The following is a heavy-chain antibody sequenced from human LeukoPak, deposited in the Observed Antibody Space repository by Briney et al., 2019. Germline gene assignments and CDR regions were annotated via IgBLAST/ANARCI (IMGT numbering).Heavy chain of an antibody. CDR2: MNPNSGNT. Sequence: ASVKVSCKASGYTFTSYDNNWVRQATGQGLEWMGWMNPNSGNTGYAQKFQGRVTMTRNTSISTAYMELSSLRSEDTAVYYCARGRGVVVPAALLFWDYYYGMDVWGQGTTVTVSS. CDR3: ARGRGVVVPAALLFWDYYYGMDV. V-gene: IGHV1-8*01. CDR1: GYTFTSYD. J-gene: IGHJ6*02. D-gene: IGHD2-2*01.